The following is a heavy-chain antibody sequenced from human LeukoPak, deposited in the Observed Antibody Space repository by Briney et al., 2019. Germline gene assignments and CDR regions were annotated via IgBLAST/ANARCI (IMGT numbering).Heavy chain of an antibody. V-gene: IGHV6-1*01. CDR2: AYYRSKWYN. CDR1: GDSVSSNSAA. CDR3: ARFIAAAGGAFDI. J-gene: IGHJ3*02. D-gene: IGHD6-13*01. Sequence: SQTLSLTCAISGDSVSSNSAAWNWIRQSLSIGLEWLGRAYYRSKWYNDYAVSVKSRITINPDTSKNQFSLQLNSVTPEDTAVYYCARFIAAAGGAFDIWGQGTMVTVSS.